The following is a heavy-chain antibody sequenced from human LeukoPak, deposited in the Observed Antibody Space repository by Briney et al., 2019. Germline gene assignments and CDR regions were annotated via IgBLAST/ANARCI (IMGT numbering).Heavy chain of an antibody. CDR2: IYYSGST. V-gene: IGHV4-59*08. Sequence: SETLSLTCTVSGGSISSYYWSWIRQPPGKGLEWIVYIYYSGSTNYNPSLRSRATISVDTSKNHFSLKLRSVTAADTAVYYCARGGNYGDYDGYFDYWGQGTLVTVSS. D-gene: IGHD4-17*01. CDR3: ARGGNYGDYDGYFDY. CDR1: GGSISSYY. J-gene: IGHJ4*02.